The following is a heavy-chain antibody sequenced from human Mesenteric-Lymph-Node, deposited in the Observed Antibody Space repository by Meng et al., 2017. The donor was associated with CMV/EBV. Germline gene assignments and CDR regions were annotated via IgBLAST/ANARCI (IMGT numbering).Heavy chain of an antibody. CDR1: GGSFSDYY. Sequence: SQTLSLTCAVYGGSFSDYYWGWIRQPPGKGLEWIGSIYYSGSTYYNPSLKSRVTISVDTSKNQFSLKLSSVTAADTAVYYCARGSPQLGYYYGMDVWGQGTTVTVSS. CDR3: ARGSPQLGYYYGMDV. V-gene: IGHV4-34*01. J-gene: IGHJ6*02. CDR2: IYYSGST. D-gene: IGHD1-1*01.